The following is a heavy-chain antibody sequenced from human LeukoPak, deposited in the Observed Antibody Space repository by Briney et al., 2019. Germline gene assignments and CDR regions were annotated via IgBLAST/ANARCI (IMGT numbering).Heavy chain of an antibody. J-gene: IGHJ3*02. Sequence: PSETLSLTCTVSGGSISSSGYYWDWIRQPPGQGLEWIGNFYYSGSTYYNPSLKSRVTVSVDTSKNQFSLKLSSVTAADTAVYYCASHHSGASPSDAFDIWGQETMVTVSS. CDR2: FYYSGST. CDR1: GGSISSSGYY. D-gene: IGHD5-12*01. CDR3: ASHHSGASPSDAFDI. V-gene: IGHV4-39*01.